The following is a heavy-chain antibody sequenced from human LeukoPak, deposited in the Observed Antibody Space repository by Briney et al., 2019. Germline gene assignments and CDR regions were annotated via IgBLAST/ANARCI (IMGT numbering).Heavy chain of an antibody. Sequence: GESLKISCKGSGYSFSNYWIAWVRQMPGKGLEWMGIIYPGDSDTRYSPSFQGQVTISADKSISTAYLQWSSLKASDTAMYYCARPSNWNFAGDWGQGTLVTVSS. V-gene: IGHV5-51*01. CDR2: IYPGDSDT. D-gene: IGHD1-7*01. J-gene: IGHJ1*01. CDR3: ARPSNWNFAGD. CDR1: GYSFSNYW.